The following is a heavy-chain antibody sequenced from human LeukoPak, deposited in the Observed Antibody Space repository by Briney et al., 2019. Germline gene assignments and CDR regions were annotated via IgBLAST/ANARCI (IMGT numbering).Heavy chain of an antibody. CDR1: GFTVRSNY. D-gene: IGHD4-11*01. Sequence: PGGSLRLSCAASGFTVRSNYMRWVRQAPGKGLEWVSVIYPNSDTYYADSVRGRFTISRDTSKNTMYVQLNSLRAEDTAVYYCVRHTVTGYYFDFWGQGTLVTVSS. CDR2: IYPNSDT. J-gene: IGHJ4*02. CDR3: VRHTVTGYYFDF. V-gene: IGHV3-53*01.